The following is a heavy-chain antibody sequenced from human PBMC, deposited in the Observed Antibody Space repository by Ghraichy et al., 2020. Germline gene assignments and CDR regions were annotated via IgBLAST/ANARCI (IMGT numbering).Heavy chain of an antibody. CDR1: GFPFSSSW. D-gene: IGHD1-26*01. Sequence: GGSLRLSCAASGFPFSSSWMSWVRQAPGKGLEWVANIKQDGSDNYYVDSVKGRFTISRDNAKNSLYLQMNSLRAEDTAVYYCGRGGVNDYCDSWGQGTLVTVSS. V-gene: IGHV3-7*04. J-gene: IGHJ4*02. CDR3: GRGGVNDYCDS. CDR2: IKQDGSDN.